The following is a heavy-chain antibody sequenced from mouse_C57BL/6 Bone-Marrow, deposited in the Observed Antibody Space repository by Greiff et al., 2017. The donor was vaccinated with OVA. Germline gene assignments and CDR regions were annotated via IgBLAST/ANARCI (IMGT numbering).Heavy chain of an antibody. CDR2: IDPSDSYT. CDR1: GYTFTSYW. Sequence: QVQLQQPGAELVMPGALVKLSCKASGYTFTSYWMHWVKQRPGQGLEWIGEIDPSDSYTNYNQKFKGKSTLTVDKSSSTAYMQLSSLTSEDSAVYYCALYYYGSSYGYWGQGTTLTVSS. CDR3: ALYYYGSSYGY. D-gene: IGHD1-1*01. J-gene: IGHJ2*01. V-gene: IGHV1-69*01.